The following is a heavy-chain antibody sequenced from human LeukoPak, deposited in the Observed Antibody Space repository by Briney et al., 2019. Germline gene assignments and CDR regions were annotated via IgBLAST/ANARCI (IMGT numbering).Heavy chain of an antibody. CDR2: FYYRGSS. D-gene: IGHD2-21*02. CDR1: GDSISSGSYY. CDR3: ARDIFMPTYCGGDCYDY. J-gene: IGHJ4*02. V-gene: IGHV4-61*01. Sequence: SETLSLTCTVSGDSISSGSYYWSWIRQPPGRGLEWIGDFYYRGSSKYNPSLQSRVTISADLSKNQFSLKMNSVTAADTAMYYCARDIFMPTYCGGDCYDYWGQGTQVTVSP.